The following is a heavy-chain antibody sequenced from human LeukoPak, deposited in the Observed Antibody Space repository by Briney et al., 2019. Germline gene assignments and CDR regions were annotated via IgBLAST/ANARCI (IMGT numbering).Heavy chain of an antibody. CDR3: AKDRQWLVREYFQH. J-gene: IGHJ1*01. CDR1: GLTFSSYA. CDR2: ISGSGGST. Sequence: GGSLRLSCAASGLTFSSYAMSWARQAPGKGLEWVSAISGSGGSTYYADSVKGRFTISRDNSKNTLYLQMNSLRAEDTAVYYCAKDRQWLVREYFQHWGQGTLVTVSS. D-gene: IGHD6-19*01. V-gene: IGHV3-23*01.